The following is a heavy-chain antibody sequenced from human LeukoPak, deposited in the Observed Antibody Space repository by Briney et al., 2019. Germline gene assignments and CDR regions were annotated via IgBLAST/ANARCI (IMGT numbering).Heavy chain of an antibody. J-gene: IGHJ4*02. CDR2: FSYSGST. D-gene: IGHD5-24*01. CDR3: ARYASRDGYNWNYFDS. CDR1: GVSISDYP. V-gene: IGHV4-59*01. Sequence: SETLSLTCSVSGVSISDYPWIWIRQPPAKGLEWMGYFSYSGSTNYNPSLKSRVTISVDTSKNQFSLKLSSVTAADTAVYYCARYASRDGYNWNYFDSWGQGTLVTVSS.